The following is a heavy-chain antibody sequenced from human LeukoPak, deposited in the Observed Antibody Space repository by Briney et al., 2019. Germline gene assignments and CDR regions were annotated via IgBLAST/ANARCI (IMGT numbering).Heavy chain of an antibody. CDR2: ISGSGGST. V-gene: IGHV3-23*01. D-gene: IGHD4-17*01. Sequence: GGSLRLSCAASGFTFSSYAMSWVRQAPGKGLGWVSAISGSGGSTYYADSVKGRFTISRDNSKNTLYLQMNSLRAEDTAVYYCARKTTVTRTTLDYWGQGTLVTVSS. CDR1: GFTFSSYA. CDR3: ARKTTVTRTTLDY. J-gene: IGHJ4*02.